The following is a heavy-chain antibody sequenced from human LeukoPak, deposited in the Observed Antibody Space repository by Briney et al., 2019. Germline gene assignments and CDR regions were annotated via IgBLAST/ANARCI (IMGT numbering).Heavy chain of an antibody. Sequence: PSETLSLTCAVYGGSFSGYYWSWLRQPPGKGLEWIGEINHSGSTNYNPSLKSRVTISVDTSKNQFSLMLSSVTAADTAVYYCARGHYYDSSGYGRDWGQGTLVTVSS. CDR3: ARGHYYDSSGYGRD. CDR1: GGSFSGYY. V-gene: IGHV4-34*01. J-gene: IGHJ4*02. D-gene: IGHD3-22*01. CDR2: INHSGST.